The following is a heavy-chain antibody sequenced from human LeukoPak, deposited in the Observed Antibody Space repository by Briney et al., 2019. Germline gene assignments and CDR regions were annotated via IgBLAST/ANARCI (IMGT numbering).Heavy chain of an antibody. D-gene: IGHD4-17*01. Sequence: GGYYWSWIRQHPGKGLEWIGYIYYSGSTYYNPSLKSRVTISVDTSKNQFSLKLSSVTAADTAVYYCARDFGDTVTTWGQGTLVTVSS. CDR1: GGYY. CDR2: IYYSGST. J-gene: IGHJ5*02. CDR3: ARDFGDTVTT. V-gene: IGHV4-31*02.